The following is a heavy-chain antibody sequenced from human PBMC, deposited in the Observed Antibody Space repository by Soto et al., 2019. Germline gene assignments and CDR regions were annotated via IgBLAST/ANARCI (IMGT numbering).Heavy chain of an antibody. CDR2: IMPIFGRA. V-gene: IGHV1-69*13. D-gene: IGHD3-22*01. CDR3: ARGVFYDSSGYPRSWYFDY. J-gene: IGHJ4*02. CDR1: GGTFSSYA. Sequence: SVKVSCKASGGTFSSYAISWVRQAPGQGLEWIGGIMPIFGRANYARKFKGRVTITADESTSTTYMELSRLKFEDTAVYYCARGVFYDSSGYPRSWYFDYWGQGTLVTVSS.